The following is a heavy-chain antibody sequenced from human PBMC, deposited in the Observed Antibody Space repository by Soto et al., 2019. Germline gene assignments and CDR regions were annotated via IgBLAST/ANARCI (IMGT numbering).Heavy chain of an antibody. CDR2: INPNSGAT. D-gene: IGHD3-3*01. J-gene: IGHJ4*02. CDR1: GYTFTGHY. V-gene: IGHV1-2*04. CDR3: AREARHVVDSDFRASYFTYFDQ. Sequence: QVQLVQSGAEVRKPGASVRVSCKASGYTFTGHYIHWVRQAPGQGLEWMGWINPNSGATNCAQKFQDWVSMSSDTSISAAYMELTSLRSDATAVYYCAREARHVVDSDFRASYFTYFDQWGQGTLVTVSS.